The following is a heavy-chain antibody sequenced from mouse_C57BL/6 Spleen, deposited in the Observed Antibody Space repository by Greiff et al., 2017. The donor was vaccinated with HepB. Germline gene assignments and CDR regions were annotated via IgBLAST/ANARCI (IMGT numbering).Heavy chain of an antibody. CDR3: ARFSDGPYYFDY. V-gene: IGHV1-82*01. CDR2: LYPGDGDT. CDR1: GYAFSSSW. Sequence: VQLQQSGPELVKPGASVKISCKASGYAFSSSWMNWVKQRPGKGLAWIGRLYPGDGDTNYNGKFKGKATLTADKSSSTAYMQLSSLTSEDSAVYFCARFSDGPYYFDYWGQGTTLTVSS. J-gene: IGHJ2*01. D-gene: IGHD2-3*01.